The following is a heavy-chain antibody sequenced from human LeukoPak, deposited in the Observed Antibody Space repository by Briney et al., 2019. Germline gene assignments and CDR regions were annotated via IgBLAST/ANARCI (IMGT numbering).Heavy chain of an antibody. CDR1: GFSFSSYA. D-gene: IGHD5-12*01. CDR3: AKDYVDVLGTMLS. CDR2: ISGSGGTT. J-gene: IGHJ4*02. Sequence: GGSLRLSCAASGFSFSSYAMSWVRQAPGKGLEWVSAISGSGGTTYYADSVKGRFTISRDNSRNMLYLQVNSLRAEDTAVYYCAKDYVDVLGTMLSCGQGTLVTVSS. V-gene: IGHV3-23*01.